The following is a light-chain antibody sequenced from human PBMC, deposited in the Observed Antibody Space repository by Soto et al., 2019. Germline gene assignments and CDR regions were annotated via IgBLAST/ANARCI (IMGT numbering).Light chain of an antibody. CDR2: GAS. Sequence: EIVMAQSPATLSVSPGETAILSCRASQNIGSNLAWYQKRPGQAPRLLIYGASSRVTGIPARFSGSGSGTDFTLTISSLEPEDFAVYYCQQRSNWPLFGQGTRLEIK. V-gene: IGKV3-15*01. CDR3: QQRSNWPL. CDR1: QNIGSN. J-gene: IGKJ5*01.